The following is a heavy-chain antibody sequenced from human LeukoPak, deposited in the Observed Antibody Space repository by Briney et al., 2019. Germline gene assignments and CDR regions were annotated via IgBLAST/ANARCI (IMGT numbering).Heavy chain of an antibody. V-gene: IGHV3-74*01. J-gene: IGHJ4*02. CDR1: GFTFSRDW. D-gene: IGHD5-18*01. CDR3: ARDPHHTGYGYFEY. Sequence: PGGSLRLSCAASGFTFSRDWTAWVRQGPGKGLVWVSRINSDGSSTNYADSVKGRFTISRDNAENTLYLQMNSLRAEDTAAYYCARDPHHTGYGYFEYWGQGALVTVSS. CDR2: INSDGSST.